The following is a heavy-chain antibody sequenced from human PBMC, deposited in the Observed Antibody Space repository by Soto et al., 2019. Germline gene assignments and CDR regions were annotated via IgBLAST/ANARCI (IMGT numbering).Heavy chain of an antibody. CDR1: GFTFTSSA. V-gene: IGHV1-58*01. CDR3: AAPITGTARWSFDY. Sequence: VASVKVSCKASGFTFTSSAVQWVRQARGQRLEWIGWIVVGSGNTNYAQKFQERVTITRDMSTSTAYMELSSLRSEDTAVYYCAAPITGTARWSFDYWGQGTLVTVSS. CDR2: IVVGSGNT. J-gene: IGHJ4*02. D-gene: IGHD1-7*01.